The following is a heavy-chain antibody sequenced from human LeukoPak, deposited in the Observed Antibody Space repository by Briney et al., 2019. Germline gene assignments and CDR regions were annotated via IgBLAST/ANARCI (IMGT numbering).Heavy chain of an antibody. CDR2: IDGSGTT. V-gene: IGHV3-23*01. J-gene: IGHJ4*01. D-gene: IGHD3-22*01. Sequence: GGSLRLSCAASGFTFSNYWMTWVRQAPGKGLEWVSAIDGSGTTYYADSVKGRFTISRDNSKNTVYLQMNSLRAKDMAVYYCAKEVHDGSGYTADYWGQGTLVTVSS. CDR3: AKEVHDGSGYTADY. CDR1: GFTFSNYW.